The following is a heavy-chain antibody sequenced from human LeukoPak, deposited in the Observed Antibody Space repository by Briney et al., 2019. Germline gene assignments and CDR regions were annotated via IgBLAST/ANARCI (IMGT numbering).Heavy chain of an antibody. Sequence: ASVKVSCKASGYTFTGYYMHWVRQAPGQGLEWMGWINPNSGGTNYAQKFQGWVTMTRDTSISTAYMELSRLRSDDAAVYYCARANRRGQSGYGMDVWGKGTTVTVSS. J-gene: IGHJ6*04. V-gene: IGHV1-2*04. CDR3: ARANRRGQSGYGMDV. CDR2: INPNSGGT. CDR1: GYTFTGYY. D-gene: IGHD3-10*01.